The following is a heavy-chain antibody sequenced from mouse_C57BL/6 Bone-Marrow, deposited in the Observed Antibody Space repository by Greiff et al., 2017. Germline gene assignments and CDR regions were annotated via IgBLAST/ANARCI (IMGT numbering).Heavy chain of an antibody. CDR3: AVYGPYAMDY. D-gene: IGHD1-1*01. Sequence: QVQLKESGAELARPGASVKLSCKASGYTFTSYGISWVKQRTGQGLEWIGEIYPRSGNTYYNEKFKGKATLTADKSSSTAYMELRSLTSEDSAVXFCAVYGPYAMDYWGQGTSVTVSS. CDR2: IYPRSGNT. CDR1: GYTFTSYG. V-gene: IGHV1-81*01. J-gene: IGHJ4*01.